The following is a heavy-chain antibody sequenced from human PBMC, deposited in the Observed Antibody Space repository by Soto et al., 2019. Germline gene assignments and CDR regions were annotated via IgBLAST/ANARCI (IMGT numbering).Heavy chain of an antibody. V-gene: IGHV4-4*02. CDR1: GGSISSSNW. Sequence: QVQLQESGPGLVKPSGTLSVTCAVSGGSISSSNWWNWVRQPPGKGLERIGEIYHSGSTNYNPSLRSRVTVSLDKSKNQFSLRVTAVTAADPAYYYCARAWPSVDSYGSGVMDVWGQGTTVTVSS. J-gene: IGHJ6*02. D-gene: IGHD5-18*01. CDR3: ARAWPSVDSYGSGVMDV. CDR2: IYHSGST.